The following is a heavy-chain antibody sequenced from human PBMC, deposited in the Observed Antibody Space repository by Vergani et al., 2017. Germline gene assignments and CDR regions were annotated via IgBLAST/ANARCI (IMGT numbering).Heavy chain of an antibody. D-gene: IGHD4-17*01. Sequence: QVQLVQSGAEVKKPGASVKVSCKASGYTFTSYYMHWVRQAPGQGLEWMGIINPSGGSTSYAQKFQGRVTMTRDTSTSTVYMELSSLSSEVTAVYYCARGGRDYVDAFDIWGQGTMVTVSS. V-gene: IGHV1-46*03. CDR1: GYTFTSYY. CDR3: ARGGRDYVDAFDI. CDR2: INPSGGST. J-gene: IGHJ3*02.